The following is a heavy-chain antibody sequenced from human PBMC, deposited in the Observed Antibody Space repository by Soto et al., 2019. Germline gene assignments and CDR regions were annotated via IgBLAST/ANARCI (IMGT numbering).Heavy chain of an antibody. D-gene: IGHD5-12*01. CDR2: IIPIFGTA. J-gene: IGHJ2*01. V-gene: IGHV1-69*12. CDR1: GGTFSSYT. CDR3: ARGSHRWLQLGYFDL. Sequence: QVQLVQSGAEVKKPGSSVTVSCKASGGTFSSYTISWVRQAPGQGLEWMGGIIPIFGTANYAQKFQGRVAISADQSTSTAYMELGSLRSEDSAVYYCARGSHRWLQLGYFDLWGRGTLVTVSS.